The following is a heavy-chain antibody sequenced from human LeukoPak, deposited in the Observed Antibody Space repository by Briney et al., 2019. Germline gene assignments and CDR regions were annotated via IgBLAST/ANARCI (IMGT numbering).Heavy chain of an antibody. V-gene: IGHV3-74*01. CDR1: GFTFSTYW. CDR3: ARGGYDFWSGYPSDY. CDR2: ITPDGTST. D-gene: IGHD3-3*01. J-gene: IGHJ4*02. Sequence: GGSLRLSCAASGFTFSTYWMHRVRQAPGKGLVWVSRITPDGTSTTYADSVKGRFTISRDNAKNSLYLQMNSLRAEDTAVYYCARGGYDFWSGYPSDYWGQGTLVTVSS.